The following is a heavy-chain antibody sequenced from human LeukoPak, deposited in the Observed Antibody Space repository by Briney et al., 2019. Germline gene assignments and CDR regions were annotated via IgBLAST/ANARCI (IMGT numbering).Heavy chain of an antibody. J-gene: IGHJ4*02. CDR2: ISGSGGST. Sequence: QAGGSLRLSCAASGFTFSSYAMSWVRQAPGKGLEWVSAISGSGGSTYYADSVKGRFTISRDNSKNTLYLQMNSLRAEDTAVYYCAKDVLLWFGESHFDYWGQGTLVTVSS. CDR3: AKDVLLWFGESHFDY. D-gene: IGHD3-10*01. V-gene: IGHV3-23*01. CDR1: GFTFSSYA.